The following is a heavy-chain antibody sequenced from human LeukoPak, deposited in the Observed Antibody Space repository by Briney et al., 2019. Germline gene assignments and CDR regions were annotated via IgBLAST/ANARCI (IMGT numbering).Heavy chain of an antibody. D-gene: IGHD6-13*01. Sequence: PGGSLRLSCAASGFTVSSNYMSWVRQAPGKGLEWVSVIYSGGSTYYADSVKGRFIISRDNSKNTLYLQMNSLRAEDTAVYYCARARIAAAGYYFDYWGQGTLVTVSS. CDR1: GFTVSSNY. CDR3: ARARIAAAGYYFDY. J-gene: IGHJ4*02. CDR2: IYSGGST. V-gene: IGHV3-53*01.